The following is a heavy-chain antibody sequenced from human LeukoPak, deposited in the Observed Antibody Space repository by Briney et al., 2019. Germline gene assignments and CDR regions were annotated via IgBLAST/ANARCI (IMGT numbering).Heavy chain of an antibody. CDR3: ATGKERDYFYMDV. CDR1: GGSISSSSYY. V-gene: IGHV4-39*07. Sequence: PSETLSLTCTVSGGSISSSSYYWGWIRQPPGKGLDWIGIIYFSGSTLYNPSLSSRVTISLDRSKSQVSLRLTSVTAADTAVYYCATGKERDYFYMDVWAKGTTVTVSS. D-gene: IGHD1-26*01. J-gene: IGHJ6*03. CDR2: IYFSGST.